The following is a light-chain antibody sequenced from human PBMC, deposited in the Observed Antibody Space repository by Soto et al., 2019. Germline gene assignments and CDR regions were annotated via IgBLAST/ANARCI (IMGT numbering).Light chain of an antibody. J-gene: IGKJ1*01. V-gene: IGKV3-20*01. CDR2: GAS. Sequence: EIVLTQSPGTLSLSPGERATLSCRTSQSVSRNYLAWYQQKPGQAPRLFIYGASSRAAGIPDRFSGFGSGTDFTRTISKLEPDDFGVYSCQQYDSSPWTFGQGTKVEVK. CDR1: QSVSRNY. CDR3: QQYDSSPWT.